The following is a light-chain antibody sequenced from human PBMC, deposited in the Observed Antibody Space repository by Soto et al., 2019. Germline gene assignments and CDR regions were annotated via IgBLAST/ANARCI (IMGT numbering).Light chain of an antibody. V-gene: IGLV1-47*01. CDR2: RNN. J-gene: IGLJ1*01. CDR3: AAWDDSLSGYV. Sequence: QSVLTQPPSASGTPGQRVTISCSGSSSNNGSNYVYWYQQLPGTAPKLLIYRNNQRPSGVPDRFSGSNSGTSASLAISGLLSEDEADYYCAAWDDSLSGYVFGAGTKVTVL. CDR1: SSNNGSNY.